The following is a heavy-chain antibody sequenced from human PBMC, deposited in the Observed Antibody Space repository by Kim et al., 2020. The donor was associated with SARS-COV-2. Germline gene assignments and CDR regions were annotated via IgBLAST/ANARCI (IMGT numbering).Heavy chain of an antibody. CDR3: ARGGNLEMATIGLDY. D-gene: IGHD5-12*01. J-gene: IGHJ4*02. V-gene: IGHV4-34*01. Sequence: PPLKSRVTISVDTSKNQFSLKLSSVTAANTAVYYCARGGNLEMATIGLDYWGQGTLVTVSS.